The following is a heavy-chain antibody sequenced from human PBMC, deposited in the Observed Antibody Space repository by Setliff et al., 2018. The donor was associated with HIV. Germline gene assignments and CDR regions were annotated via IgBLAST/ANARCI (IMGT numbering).Heavy chain of an antibody. Sequence: SVKVSCKASGGTFRSYSINWVRQAPGQGLGWMGTIIPFIDATHYAQSFQGRLTITADESSNTAYMELSSLRLHDTAVYYCAKAAVEMTTIAFGGPPGYWGQGTRVTVSS. CDR2: IIPFIDAT. D-gene: IGHD3-16*01. J-gene: IGHJ4*02. CDR3: AKAAVEMTTIAFGGPPGY. CDR1: GGTFRSYS. V-gene: IGHV1-69*11.